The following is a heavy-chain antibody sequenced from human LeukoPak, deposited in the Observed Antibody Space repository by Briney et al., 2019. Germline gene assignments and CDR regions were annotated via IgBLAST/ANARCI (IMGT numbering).Heavy chain of an antibody. V-gene: IGHV3-11*01. Sequence: GGTLRLSCAASGFTFSDYYMIWIRQAPGQGLERVSYISGIGSTIYYADSVKDRFTISRDNATNSLYLQMNSLRAEDTAVYFCARSGIAAAGTPFDYWGQGTLVTVSS. CDR1: GFTFSDYY. J-gene: IGHJ4*02. D-gene: IGHD6-13*01. CDR3: ARSGIAAAGTPFDY. CDR2: ISGIGSTI.